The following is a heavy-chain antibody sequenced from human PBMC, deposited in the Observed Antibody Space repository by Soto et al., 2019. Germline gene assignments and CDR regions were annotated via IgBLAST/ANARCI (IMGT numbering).Heavy chain of an antibody. CDR1: GYTFTSYG. CDR2: ISAYNGNT. V-gene: IGHV1-18*01. J-gene: IGHJ5*02. D-gene: IGHD2-15*01. CDR3: ARVLGYCSGGSCSSTTNWFDP. Sequence: QVQLVQSGAEVKKPGASVKVSCKASGYTFTSYGISWVRQAPGQGLEWMGWISAYNGNTNYAQKLQGGVTMTTDTSTSTAYMELRGLRSDDTAVYYCARVLGYCSGGSCSSTTNWFDPWGQGTLVTVSS.